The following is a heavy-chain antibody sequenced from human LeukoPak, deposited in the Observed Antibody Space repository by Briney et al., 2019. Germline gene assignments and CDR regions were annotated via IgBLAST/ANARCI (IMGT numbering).Heavy chain of an antibody. Sequence: GGSLRLSCTASGFTFGDYAMSWVRQAPGKGLEWVGFIRSKVYDGTREYAASVKDRFIMSRDDSKSIAYLQMNSLKTEDTAVYYCTREAEQWLSTALDYWGQGTLVTVSS. V-gene: IGHV3-49*04. D-gene: IGHD6-19*01. CDR1: GFTFGDYA. CDR2: IRSKVYDGTR. CDR3: TREAEQWLSTALDY. J-gene: IGHJ4*02.